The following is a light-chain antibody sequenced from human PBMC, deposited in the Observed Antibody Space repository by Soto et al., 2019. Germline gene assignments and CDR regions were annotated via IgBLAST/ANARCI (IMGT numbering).Light chain of an antibody. CDR3: QQYGSSPWT. CDR2: GAS. Sequence: EIVLTHSPGTLSLSPGERANLSCRASQSVSSTYLAWYQQKPGQAPRLLIYGASSRATGIPDRFSGSGSGTDFTLTISRLEPEDFAVYYCQQYGSSPWTFGQGTKVDIK. J-gene: IGKJ1*01. V-gene: IGKV3-20*01. CDR1: QSVSSTY.